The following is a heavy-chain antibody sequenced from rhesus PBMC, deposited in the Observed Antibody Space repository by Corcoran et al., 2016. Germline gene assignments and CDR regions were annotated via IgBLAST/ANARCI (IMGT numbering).Heavy chain of an antibody. Sequence: QVQLQESGPGLVKPAETLSLTCTVSGGSISSNYWSWVRQPPGKVLERIGRIAGSGLHTDTNPTLKSRVTISTDASKNQFSLKVSSVTAADPAVYYCARRNWNYRYFDYWGQGVLVTVSS. J-gene: IGHJ4*01. D-gene: IGHD1-26*01. V-gene: IGHV4-173*01. CDR2: IAGSGLHT. CDR1: GGSISSNY. CDR3: ARRNWNYRYFDY.